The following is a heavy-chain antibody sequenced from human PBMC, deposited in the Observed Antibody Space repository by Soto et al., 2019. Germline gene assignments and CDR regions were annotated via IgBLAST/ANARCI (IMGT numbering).Heavy chain of an antibody. CDR3: ARDLASRGIGASDN. J-gene: IGHJ4*02. V-gene: IGHV4-31*03. Sequence: ASETLSLTCNVSGDSLNTAGYFWNWIRQPPGKGLEWIGSIHYSGNTYYSPSLKSRLTLSMDTSDNLVFLRLSSVTAADTAIYYCARDLASRGIGASDNWGQGTQVTVSS. CDR1: GDSLNTAGYF. CDR2: IHYSGNT. D-gene: IGHD3-10*01.